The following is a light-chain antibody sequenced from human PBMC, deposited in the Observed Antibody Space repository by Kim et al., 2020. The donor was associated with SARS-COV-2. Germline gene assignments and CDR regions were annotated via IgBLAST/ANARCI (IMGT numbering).Light chain of an antibody. CDR2: KNN. J-gene: IGLJ2*01. Sequence: QSVLTQTSSVSGAPGQRVTISCTGTSSNLGAYYDVNWYQQVPGTAPKLIIYKNNNRPSGVPDRFSGSKSDTSASLDITGLQVEDEADYYCQSYDNILSSVIFGGGTQLTV. V-gene: IGLV1-40*01. CDR1: SSNLGAYYD. CDR3: QSYDNILSSVI.